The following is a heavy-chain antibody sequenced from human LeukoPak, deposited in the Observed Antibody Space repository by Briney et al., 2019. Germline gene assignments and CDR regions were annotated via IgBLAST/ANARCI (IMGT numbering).Heavy chain of an antibody. CDR1: GFTFSSYG. D-gene: IGHD3-9*01. CDR3: ARDGHYDILTGYFQD. V-gene: IGHV3-30*03. J-gene: IGHJ1*01. Sequence: PGGSLRLSCAASGFTFSSYGMHWVRQAPGKGLEWVAVISYDGSNKYYADSVKGRFTISRDNSKNTLYLQMNSPRAEDTAVYYCARDGHYDILTGYFQDWGQGTLVTVSS. CDR2: ISYDGSNK.